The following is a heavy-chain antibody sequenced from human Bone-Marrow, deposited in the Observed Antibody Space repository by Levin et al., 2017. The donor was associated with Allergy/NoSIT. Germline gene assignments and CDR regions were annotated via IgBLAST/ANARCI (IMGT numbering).Heavy chain of an antibody. CDR2: ISPIVGVP. CDR3: ARDRVTGFVGDAVDI. J-gene: IGHJ3*02. D-gene: IGHD3-10*01. CDR1: GYRFSSYI. Sequence: GASVKVSCRASGYRFSSYIINWVRQAPGQGLEWMARISPIVGVPVYARKFQGRVTITADKSTSTVYMELTSLTSADTAVYFCARDRVTGFVGDAVDIWGQGTMVTVSS. V-gene: IGHV1-69*04.